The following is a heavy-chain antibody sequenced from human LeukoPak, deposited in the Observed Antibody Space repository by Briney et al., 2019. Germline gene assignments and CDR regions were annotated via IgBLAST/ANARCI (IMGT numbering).Heavy chain of an antibody. J-gene: IGHJ4*02. CDR1: GGSISSSSYY. D-gene: IGHD3-22*01. V-gene: IGHV4-39*01. CDR2: IYYSGST. Sequence: SETLSLTCTVSGGSISSSSYYWGWIRQPPGKGLEWIGSIYYSGSTYYNPSLKSRVTISVDTSKNQFSLKLSSVTAADTAVYYCARGSQRDSSGYYFWPTLNRFDYWGQGTLVTVSS. CDR3: ARGSQRDSSGYYFWPTLNRFDY.